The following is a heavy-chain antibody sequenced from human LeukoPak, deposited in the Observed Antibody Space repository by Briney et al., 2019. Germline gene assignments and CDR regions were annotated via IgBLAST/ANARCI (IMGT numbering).Heavy chain of an antibody. V-gene: IGHV3-7*01. J-gene: IGHJ6*03. CDR2: INQDGTEK. CDR1: GFTFTTYW. D-gene: IGHD3-10*01. Sequence: GESLRLSCAASGFTFTTYWMTWVRQAPGKWLEWVANINQDGTEKYYVDSVKGRFTISRDNAKNSLYLQMNSLRAEDTAVYYCAKVWGTMVRGVIITFYYYYMDVWGKGTTVTISS. CDR3: AKVWGTMVRGVIITFYYYYMDV.